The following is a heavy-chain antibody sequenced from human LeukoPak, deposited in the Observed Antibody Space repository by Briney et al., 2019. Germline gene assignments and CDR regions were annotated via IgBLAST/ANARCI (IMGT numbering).Heavy chain of an antibody. CDR3: ARDGTTVTTPSFDY. CDR2: IYHSGST. Sequence: SETLSLTCSVSGGSITYYWVWIRQPPGKGLEWIGSIYHSGSTYYNPSLKSRVTISVDTSKNQFSLKLSSVTAADTAVYYCARDGTTVTTPSFDYWGQGTLVTVSS. J-gene: IGHJ4*02. CDR1: GGSITYY. D-gene: IGHD4-17*01. V-gene: IGHV4-38-2*02.